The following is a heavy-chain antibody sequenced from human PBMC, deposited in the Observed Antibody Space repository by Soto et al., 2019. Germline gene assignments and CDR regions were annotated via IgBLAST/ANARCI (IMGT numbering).Heavy chain of an antibody. J-gene: IGHJ4*02. D-gene: IGHD5-12*01. CDR1: GGSISSSNW. CDR2: IYHSGST. V-gene: IGHV4-4*02. CDR3: ARDDGYNYYY. Sequence: PSETLSLTCAVSGGSISSSNWWSWVRQPPGKGLEWIGQIYHSGSTTYNPSLESRVTLSVDKSKNQFFLKLSSVTAADTAVYYCARDDGYNYYYWGQGTLVTVSS.